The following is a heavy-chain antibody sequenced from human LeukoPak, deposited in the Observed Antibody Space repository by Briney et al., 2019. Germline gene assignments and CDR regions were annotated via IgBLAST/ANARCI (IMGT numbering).Heavy chain of an antibody. CDR2: IYGGGGVI. CDR3: AKDRIPDSGYDIDY. D-gene: IGHD5-12*01. Sequence: GRSLRLSCAASGFTFSGYGMYWVRQAPRKGLEWVAGIYGGGGVIKYADSVKGRFTISRDNSENILYLQMDSLRVEDTAIYYCAKDRIPDSGYDIDYWGQGTLVTVSS. CDR1: GFTFSGYG. V-gene: IGHV3-23*03. J-gene: IGHJ4*02.